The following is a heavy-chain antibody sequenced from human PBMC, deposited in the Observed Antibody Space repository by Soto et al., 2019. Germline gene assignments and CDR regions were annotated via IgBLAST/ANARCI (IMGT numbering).Heavy chain of an antibody. CDR1: GFTFSSYG. D-gene: IGHD5-12*01. CDR2: ISYDGSNK. J-gene: IGHJ5*02. CDR3: APAVATSNRFYP. V-gene: IGHV3-30*03. Sequence: QVQLVESGGGVVQPGRSLRLSCAASGFTFSSYGMHWVRQAPGKGLEWVAVISYDGSNKYYADSVKGRFTISRDNSKNTLYLQMNSLRAERPVFHYCAPAVATSNRFYPWGQGTLVTVSS.